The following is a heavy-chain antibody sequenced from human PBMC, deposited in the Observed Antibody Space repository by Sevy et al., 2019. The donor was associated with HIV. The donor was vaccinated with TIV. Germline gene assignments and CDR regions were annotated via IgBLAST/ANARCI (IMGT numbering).Heavy chain of an antibody. D-gene: IGHD4-4*01. Sequence: SETLSLTCTVSGGSVRSDNYYWGWIRQPPGKGLEWIGYVYYGGSTNYSPSLKSRVTISIDTSKNQFSLKLSSVTAADTAVYYCARGRGTTVTTTLNYYYAMDVWGQGTTVTVSS. V-gene: IGHV4-61*01. CDR1: GGSVRSDNYY. J-gene: IGHJ6*02. CDR3: ARGRGTTVTTTLNYYYAMDV. CDR2: VYYGGST.